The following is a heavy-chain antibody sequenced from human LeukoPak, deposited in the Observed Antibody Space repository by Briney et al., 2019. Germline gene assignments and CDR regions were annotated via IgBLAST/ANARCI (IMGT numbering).Heavy chain of an antibody. CDR3: ASSTMTTRGVGDFDL. Sequence: TGGPLTLFCAVSGLLFRTYGMIWVRGVPGRGLEWVAIIWYDGSNKYYATSVKGRFSISRDNSKITLYLEMNSLRVEDTAIYYCASSTMTTRGVGDFDLWGQGTKVIVSS. J-gene: IGHJ3*01. D-gene: IGHD4-17*01. CDR2: IWYDGSNK. CDR1: GLLFRTYG. V-gene: IGHV3-33*01.